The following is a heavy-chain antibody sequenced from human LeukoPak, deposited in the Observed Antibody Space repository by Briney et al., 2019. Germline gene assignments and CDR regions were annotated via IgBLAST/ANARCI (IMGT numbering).Heavy chain of an antibody. D-gene: IGHD1-26*01. Sequence: ASVKVSCKASGGTFSSYAISCVRQAPGQGLEWMGGIIPIFGTANYAQKFQGRVTITADESTSTAYMELSSLRSEDTAVYYCARDEVVRGSFSNWFDPWGQGTLVTVSS. CDR1: GGTFSSYA. CDR2: IIPIFGTA. V-gene: IGHV1-69*13. J-gene: IGHJ5*02. CDR3: ARDEVVRGSFSNWFDP.